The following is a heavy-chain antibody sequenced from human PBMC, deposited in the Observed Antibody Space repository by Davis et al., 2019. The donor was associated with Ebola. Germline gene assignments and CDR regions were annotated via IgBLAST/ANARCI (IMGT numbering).Heavy chain of an antibody. CDR1: GFTFSSYG. CDR2: IWYDGSNK. CDR3: ARSHDYGRGHFQH. D-gene: IGHD4-17*01. J-gene: IGHJ1*01. V-gene: IGHV3-33*01. Sequence: PGGSLRLSCAASGFTFSSYGMHWVRQAPGKGLEWVAVIWYDGSNKYYADSVKGRFTISRDNSKNTLYLQMNSLRAEDTAVYYCARSHDYGRGHFQHWGQGTLVTVSS.